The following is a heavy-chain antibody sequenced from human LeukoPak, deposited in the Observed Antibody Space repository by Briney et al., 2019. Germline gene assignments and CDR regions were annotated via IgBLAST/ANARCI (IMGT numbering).Heavy chain of an antibody. D-gene: IGHD6-19*01. Sequence: XRXAPGKGLXXXSSIXSSSSYIYYADSVKGRFTISRDNAKNSLYLQMNSLRAEDTAVYYCARDPLITYSSGWQHFDYWGQGTLVTVSS. J-gene: IGHJ4*02. CDR2: IXSSSSYI. V-gene: IGHV3-21*04. CDR3: ARDPLITYSSGWQHFDY.